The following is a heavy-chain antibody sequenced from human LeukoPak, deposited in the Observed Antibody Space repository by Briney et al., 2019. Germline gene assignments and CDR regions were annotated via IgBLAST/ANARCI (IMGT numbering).Heavy chain of an antibody. CDR3: AVGVYDSSGYYYPFDY. CDR1: GGSFSGYY. V-gene: IGHV4-34*01. D-gene: IGHD3-22*01. CDR2: INHSGST. Sequence: SETLSVTCAVYGGSFSGYYWSWIRQPPGNGLEWIGEINHSGSTNYNPSLKSRVTISVDTSKNQFSLKLSSVTAADTAVYYCAVGVYDSSGYYYPFDYWGQGTLVTVSS. J-gene: IGHJ4*02.